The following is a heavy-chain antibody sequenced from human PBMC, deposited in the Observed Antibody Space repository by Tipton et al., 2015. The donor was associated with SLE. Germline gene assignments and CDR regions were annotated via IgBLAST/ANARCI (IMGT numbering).Heavy chain of an antibody. D-gene: IGHD2-15*01. V-gene: IGHV4-39*07. CDR3: ASYCSGGRCYSDY. J-gene: IGHJ4*02. CDR2: LYYGGTT. CDR1: GDSISSSSYY. Sequence: TLSLTCTVSGDSISSSSYYWGWIRQPPGKGLEWIGSLYYGGTTYYNPSLKSRVTISVGTSKNQFSLKLNSVTVADTAVYYCASYCSGGRCYSDYWGQGTLVTVSS.